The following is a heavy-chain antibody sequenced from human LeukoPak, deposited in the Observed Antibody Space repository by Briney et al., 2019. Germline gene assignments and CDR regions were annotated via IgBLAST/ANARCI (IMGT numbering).Heavy chain of an antibody. Sequence: GSLRLSCAASGFTFSDYYMSWIRQAPGKGLEWVSYISSSGSTIYYADSVKGRFTISRDNAKNSLYLQMNSLRAEGTAVYYCARDSSYSSGWSLAWGQGTLVTVSS. CDR3: ARDSSYSSGWSLA. CDR2: ISSSGSTI. V-gene: IGHV3-11*01. CDR1: GFTFSDYY. D-gene: IGHD6-19*01. J-gene: IGHJ5*02.